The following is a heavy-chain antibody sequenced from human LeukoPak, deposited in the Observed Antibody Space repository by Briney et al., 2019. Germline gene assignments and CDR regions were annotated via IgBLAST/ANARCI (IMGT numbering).Heavy chain of an antibody. V-gene: IGHV3-30-3*01. J-gene: IGHJ1*01. CDR1: RFTFSTYA. D-gene: IGHD6-19*01. CDR3: AGDRIAVAGMGAFQH. CDR2: ISNDGTNE. Sequence: PGRSLRLSCAASRFTFSTYAMHWVRQAPGKGLEWVAGISNDGTNEDHADSVKDRFTISRDNSKNTLYLQMNSLRAEDTAIYYCAGDRIAVAGMGAFQHWGQGTLVTVSS.